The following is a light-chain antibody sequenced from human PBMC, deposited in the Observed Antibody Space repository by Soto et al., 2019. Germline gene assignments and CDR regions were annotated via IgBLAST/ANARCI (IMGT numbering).Light chain of an antibody. CDR3: CSYAGGSTML. CDR2: EGT. CDR1: SNDVGTYNL. V-gene: IGLV2-23*01. Sequence: QSALTQPASVSGSPGQSITISCIGSSNDVGTYNLVSWHQQHPGKAPKLVIYEGTKRPSGVSNRFSGSKSGNTAFLTISGLQAEDEADYYCCSYAGGSTMLFGGGTKLTVL. J-gene: IGLJ2*01.